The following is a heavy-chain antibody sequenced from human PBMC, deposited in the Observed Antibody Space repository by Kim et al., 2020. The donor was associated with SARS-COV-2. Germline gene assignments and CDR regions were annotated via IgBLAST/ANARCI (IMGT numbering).Heavy chain of an antibody. J-gene: IGHJ5*02. Sequence: GGSLRLSCAASGFTFSSYGMHWVRQAPGKGLEWVAVIWYDGSNKYYADSVEGRFTISRDNSKNTLYLQMNSLRAEDTAVYYCARDSRAYCSGGSCYSSGGFDPWGQGTLVTVSS. D-gene: IGHD2-15*01. V-gene: IGHV3-33*01. CDR2: IWYDGSNK. CDR3: ARDSRAYCSGGSCYSSGGFDP. CDR1: GFTFSSYG.